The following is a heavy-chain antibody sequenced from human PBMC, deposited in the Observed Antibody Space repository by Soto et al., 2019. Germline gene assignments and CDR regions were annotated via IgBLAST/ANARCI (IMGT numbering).Heavy chain of an antibody. CDR1: GFTFSSYA. CDR3: AKDRKRMDV. J-gene: IGHJ6*02. Sequence: GGSLRLSCAASGFTFSSYAMSWVRQAPGKGLEWVSVITPSSASTFYADSVKGRFTISRDNSKNMLYLQMNSLRAEDTAVYYCAKDRKRMDVWGQGTTVTVSS. V-gene: IGHV3-23*01. CDR2: ITPSSAST.